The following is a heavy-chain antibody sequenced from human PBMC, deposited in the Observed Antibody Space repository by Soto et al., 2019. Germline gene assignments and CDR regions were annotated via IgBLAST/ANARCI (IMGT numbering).Heavy chain of an antibody. D-gene: IGHD3-10*01. CDR2: ISGSGGST. Sequence: GGSLRLSCATSGFTFSSYAMSWVRQAPGKGLEWVSAISGSGGSTYYADSVKGRFTISRDNSKNTLYLQMNSLRAEDTAVYYCAARTQEVRGVRNLSDYWGQGT. CDR1: GFTFSSYA. V-gene: IGHV3-23*01. CDR3: AARTQEVRGVRNLSDY. J-gene: IGHJ4*02.